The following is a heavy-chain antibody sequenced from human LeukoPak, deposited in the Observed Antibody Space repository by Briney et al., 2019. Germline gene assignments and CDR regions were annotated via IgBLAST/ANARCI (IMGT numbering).Heavy chain of an antibody. CDR3: ARGGRVGTTVHYWYFDL. CDR1: AGSFSYFS. V-gene: IGHV4-34*01. CDR2: INQSGNT. J-gene: IGHJ2*01. Sequence: PSETLSLTCAVYAGSFSYFSWGWVRPSPGKGLEWIGEINQSGNTNYNPCLKSRATISVDTSKKQFSLKLSSLAAADTALYYCARGGRVGTTVHYWYFDLWGRGTQVTVSS. D-gene: IGHD1-26*01.